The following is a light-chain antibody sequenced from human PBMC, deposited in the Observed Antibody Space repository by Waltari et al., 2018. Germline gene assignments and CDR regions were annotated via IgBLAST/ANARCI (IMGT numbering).Light chain of an antibody. CDR2: DAS. V-gene: IGKV1D-12*01. J-gene: IGKJ5*01. Sequence: DIQMTQSPSSVSASVGDTVTITCRAIQDISNQLTWYQQKPGKAPKFLIYDASTLESGVPSRFSGSGSGTDFTLTVRSLQPEDFATYYCQETNTFPITFGQGTRLEIK. CDR3: QETNTFPIT. CDR1: QDISNQ.